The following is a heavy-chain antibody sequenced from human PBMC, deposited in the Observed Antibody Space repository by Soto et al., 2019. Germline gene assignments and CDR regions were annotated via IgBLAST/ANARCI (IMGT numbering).Heavy chain of an antibody. CDR1: GYTFTCYY. D-gene: IGHD3-10*01. CDR3: ARDLGGFGELFRFYYYYYGMDV. V-gene: IGHV1-2*02. CDR2: INPNSGGT. J-gene: IGHJ6*02. Sequence: ASVKVSCKASGYTFTCYYMHWVRQAPGQGLEWMGWINPNSGGTNYAQKFQGRVTMTRDTSISTAYMELSRLRSDDTAVYYCARDLGGFGELFRFYYYYYGMDVWGQGTTVTVSS.